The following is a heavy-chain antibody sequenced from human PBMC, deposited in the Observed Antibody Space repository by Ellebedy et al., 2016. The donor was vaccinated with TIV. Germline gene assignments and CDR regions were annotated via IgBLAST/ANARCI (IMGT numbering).Heavy chain of an antibody. CDR2: FYNGNT. CDR3: ARDAGFIAVASRDY. J-gene: IGHJ4*02. CDR1: GYTFTYYG. V-gene: IGHV1-18*01. Sequence: ASVKVSCKTSGYTFTYYGIDWVRQAPGQGLEWMGWFYNGNTKHAQKLQGRVTMTTDTSTSTAYMELRSLRSDDTAVYYCARDAGFIAVASRDYWGQGTLVTVSS. D-gene: IGHD6-19*01.